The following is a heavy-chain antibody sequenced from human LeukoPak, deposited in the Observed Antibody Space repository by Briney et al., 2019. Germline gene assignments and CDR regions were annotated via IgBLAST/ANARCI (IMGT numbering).Heavy chain of an antibody. V-gene: IGHV3-23*01. Sequence: GSLRLSCAASGFTFSNYAMSWVRQAPGKGLEWVSGVSTSGVSTYYADSVKGRFTISRDNSKNTLYLQMNSLRAEDTAVYYCAKASSGWYVDYWGQGTLVTVSS. CDR2: VSTSGVST. D-gene: IGHD6-19*01. J-gene: IGHJ4*02. CDR1: GFTFSNYA. CDR3: AKASSGWYVDY.